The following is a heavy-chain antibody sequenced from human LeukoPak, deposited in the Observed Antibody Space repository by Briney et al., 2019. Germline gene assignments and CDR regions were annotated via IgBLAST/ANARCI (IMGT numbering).Heavy chain of an antibody. D-gene: IGHD3-22*01. Sequence: GGSLRLSCAASRFTFSSYAMHWVRQAPGKGLEWVAVISYDGSNKYYADSVKGRFTISRDNSKNTLYLQMNSLRAEDTAVYYCAKVPYYYDSSGYYEASGYWGQGTLVTVSS. V-gene: IGHV3-30*04. CDR2: ISYDGSNK. J-gene: IGHJ4*02. CDR1: RFTFSSYA. CDR3: AKVPYYYDSSGYYEASGY.